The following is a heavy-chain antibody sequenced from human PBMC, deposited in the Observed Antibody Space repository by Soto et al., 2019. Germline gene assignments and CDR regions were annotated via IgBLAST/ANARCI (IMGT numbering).Heavy chain of an antibody. J-gene: IGHJ4*02. CDR3: AKTVFGYFWAGDS. D-gene: IGHD2-21*01. CDR1: GYTFTSYG. V-gene: IGHV1-18*01. Sequence: ASVKVSCKASGYTFTSYGISWVRQAPGQGLEWMGWISAYNGNTNYAQKLLGRVTMTTDTSTSTAYLQMDSLRAEDTALYYCAKTVFGYFWAGDSWGRGTLVTVSS. CDR2: ISAYNGNT.